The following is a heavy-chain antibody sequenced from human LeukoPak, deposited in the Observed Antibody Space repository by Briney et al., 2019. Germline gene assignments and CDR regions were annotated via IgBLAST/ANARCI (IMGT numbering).Heavy chain of an antibody. CDR1: GFTFSGHP. D-gene: IGHD6-13*01. CDR2: IFSGSDGRT. J-gene: IGHJ5*02. Sequence: PGGSLRLSCAASGFTFSGHPMHWVRQAPGKGLEWVSRIFSGSDGRTDYVDSVKGRFTISRDNSKNTVFLQMNSLREEDTAVYYCPENSSSLLIPWFDPWGQGTLVTVSS. CDR3: PENSSSLLIPWFDP. V-gene: IGHV3-23*01.